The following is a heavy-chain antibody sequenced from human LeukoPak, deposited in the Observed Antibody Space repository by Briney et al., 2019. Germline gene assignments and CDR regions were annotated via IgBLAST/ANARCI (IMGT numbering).Heavy chain of an antibody. J-gene: IGHJ3*02. CDR1: GYTFTGYY. Sequence: GASVKVSCKASGYTFTGYYMHWVRQAPGQGLEWMGWINPNSGGTNYAQKFQGRVTITEDTSTDTAYMELSSLRSEDTAVYYCASLHWQLARDAFDIWGQGTMVTVSS. D-gene: IGHD6-6*01. V-gene: IGHV1-2*02. CDR2: INPNSGGT. CDR3: ASLHWQLARDAFDI.